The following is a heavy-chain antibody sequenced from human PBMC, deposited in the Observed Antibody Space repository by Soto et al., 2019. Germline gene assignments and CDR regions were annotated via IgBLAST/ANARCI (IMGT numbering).Heavy chain of an antibody. CDR2: TYYRSKWYN. CDR3: ARSYSSGWYGGAFDI. CDR1: RGSVSTNSAA. Sequence: SQALLITSSISRGSVSTNSAALNWSRQSPSRGLEWLGRTYYRSKWYNDYAVSVKSRITINPDTSKNQFSLQLNSVTPEDTAVYYCARSYSSGWYGGAFDIWGQGTMVTVS. D-gene: IGHD6-19*01. J-gene: IGHJ3*02. V-gene: IGHV6-1*01.